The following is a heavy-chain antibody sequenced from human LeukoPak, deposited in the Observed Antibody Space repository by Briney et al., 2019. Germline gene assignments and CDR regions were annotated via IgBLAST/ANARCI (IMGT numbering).Heavy chain of an antibody. J-gene: IGHJ4*02. Sequence: GGSLRLSCEASGFNFRDYGMNWVRQASGKGLEWVSGITASARTTYYADSVKGRFTIYSDNSKNTLSLQMSSLRAEDTAVYYCAKDLDGSGMYGGTDSWGQGTLVTVSS. V-gene: IGHV3-23*01. CDR3: AKDLDGSGMYGGTDS. D-gene: IGHD6-19*01. CDR1: GFNFRDYG. CDR2: ITASARTT.